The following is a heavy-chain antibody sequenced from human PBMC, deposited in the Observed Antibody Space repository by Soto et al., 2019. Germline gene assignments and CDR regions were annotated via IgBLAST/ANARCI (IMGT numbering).Heavy chain of an antibody. CDR3: ARGKVEVVPAAKKYYYYYGMDV. Sequence: SETLSLTCAVYGGSFSGYYWSWIRQPPGKGLEWVGEINHSGSTNYNPSLKSRVTISVDTSKNQFSLKLSSVTAADTAVYYCARGKVEVVPAAKKYYYYYGMDVWGQGTTVTVSS. CDR1: GGSFSGYY. V-gene: IGHV4-34*01. J-gene: IGHJ6*02. D-gene: IGHD2-2*01. CDR2: INHSGST.